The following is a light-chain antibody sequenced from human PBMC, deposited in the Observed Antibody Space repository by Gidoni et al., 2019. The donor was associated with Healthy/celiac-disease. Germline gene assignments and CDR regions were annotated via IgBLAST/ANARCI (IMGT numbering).Light chain of an antibody. CDR3: QQRSNWLT. Sequence: EIVLTQSPATLSLSPGERATISCRASQSVSSYFAWYQQKPGQAPRLLIYDASNRATGIPARFSGSGSGTDFTLTISSLEPEDFAVYYCQQRSNWLTFGGGTKVEIK. V-gene: IGKV3-11*01. CDR2: DAS. CDR1: QSVSSY. J-gene: IGKJ4*01.